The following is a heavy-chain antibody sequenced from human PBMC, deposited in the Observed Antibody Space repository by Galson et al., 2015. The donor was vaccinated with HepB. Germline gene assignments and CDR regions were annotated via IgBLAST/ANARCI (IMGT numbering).Heavy chain of an antibody. CDR1: GGTFSSYA. D-gene: IGHD4-17*01. J-gene: IGHJ4*02. Sequence: VKVSCKASGGTFSSYAISWVRQAPGQGLEWMGGIIPIFGTANYAQKFQGRVTITADESTSTAYMELSSLRSEDTAVYYCARLRTVTTPFDYWGQGTLVTVSS. CDR2: IIPIFGTA. V-gene: IGHV1-69*01. CDR3: ARLRTVTTPFDY.